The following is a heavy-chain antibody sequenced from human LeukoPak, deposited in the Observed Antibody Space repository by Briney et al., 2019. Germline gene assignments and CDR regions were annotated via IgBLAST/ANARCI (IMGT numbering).Heavy chain of an antibody. CDR2: ISGSGGST. Sequence: RASLRLSCAASGFTFSSYAMSWVRQAPGKGLEWVSAISGSGGSTYHADSVKGRFSISRDNSKNTVYLQVDSLRPEDTAVYYCARVGSTIIVGDGFDIWGQGTMVTLSP. D-gene: IGHD3-22*01. CDR1: GFTFSSYA. CDR3: ARVGSTIIVGDGFDI. V-gene: IGHV3-23*01. J-gene: IGHJ3*02.